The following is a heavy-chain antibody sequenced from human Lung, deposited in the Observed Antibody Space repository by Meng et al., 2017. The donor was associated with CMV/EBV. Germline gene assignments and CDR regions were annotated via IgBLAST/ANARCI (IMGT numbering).Heavy chain of an antibody. Sequence: GESLKISCAASGFTFSNFAMTWVRQAPGKGLEWVSVIYTASTRTYYGNSVKGRFTISRSDSQNTLHLQMNSLRAEDTAVYYCAKGTWGDYWYGLDVWGQGTTVTISS. V-gene: IGHV3-23*03. CDR3: AKGTWGDYWYGLDV. CDR2: IYTASTRT. J-gene: IGHJ6*02. CDR1: GFTFSNFA. D-gene: IGHD2/OR15-2a*01.